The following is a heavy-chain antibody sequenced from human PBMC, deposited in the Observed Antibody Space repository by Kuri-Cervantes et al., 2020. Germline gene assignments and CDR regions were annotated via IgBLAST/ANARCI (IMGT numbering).Heavy chain of an antibody. J-gene: IGHJ4*02. V-gene: IGHV1-69*04. CDR2: IIPILGIA. CDR3: ARDRYCSSTSCYHSMTTVTHFDY. D-gene: IGHD2-2*01. Sequence: SVKVSCKASGYTFTSYGISWVRQAPGQGLEWMGRIIPILGIANYAQKFQGRVTITADKSPSTAYMELSSLRSEDTAVYYCARDRYCSSTSCYHSMTTVTHFDYWGQGTLVTVSS. CDR1: GYTFTSYG.